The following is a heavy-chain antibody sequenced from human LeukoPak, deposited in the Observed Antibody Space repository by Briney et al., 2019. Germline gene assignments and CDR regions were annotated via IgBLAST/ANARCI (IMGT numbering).Heavy chain of an antibody. D-gene: IGHD3-10*01. J-gene: IGHJ5*02. CDR1: GFTFSSHG. Sequence: GGSLRLSCAASGFTFSSHGVSWVRQAPGAGLEWVSAISGSGGSTYYADSVKGRFTISRDNSKNTLYLQMNSLRAEDTAVYHCAKISPLSPRGVMKRNNWFDPWGQGTLVTVSS. V-gene: IGHV3-23*01. CDR2: ISGSGGST. CDR3: AKISPLSPRGVMKRNNWFDP.